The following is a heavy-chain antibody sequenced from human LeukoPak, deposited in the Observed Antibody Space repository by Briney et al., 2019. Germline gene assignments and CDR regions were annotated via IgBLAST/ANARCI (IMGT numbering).Heavy chain of an antibody. CDR2: ISPNGTDI. D-gene: IGHD6-6*01. CDR1: GFIFSDYY. J-gene: IGHJ4*02. V-gene: IGHV3-11*01. Sequence: GGSLRLSCAASGFIFSDYYMSWIRQSPGRGLKWISYISPNGTDIYSIDSVRGRFIISRDNAKNSLYLQMNSLRAEDTAVYYCASGSSSVGYWGQGTLVTVSS. CDR3: ASGSSSVGY.